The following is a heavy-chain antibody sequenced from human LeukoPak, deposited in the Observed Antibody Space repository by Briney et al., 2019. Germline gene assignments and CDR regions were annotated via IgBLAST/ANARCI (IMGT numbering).Heavy chain of an antibody. Sequence: ASVKVSCKASGYTFTGYYMHWVRQAPGQGLEWMGWINPNSGGTNYAQKFQGWVTMTRDTSISTAYMELSRLRSDDTAVYYCARGPTYIAAYYFDYWGQGTLVTVSS. J-gene: IGHJ4*02. CDR2: INPNSGGT. V-gene: IGHV1-2*04. CDR1: GYTFTGYY. D-gene: IGHD6-25*01. CDR3: ARGPTYIAAYYFDY.